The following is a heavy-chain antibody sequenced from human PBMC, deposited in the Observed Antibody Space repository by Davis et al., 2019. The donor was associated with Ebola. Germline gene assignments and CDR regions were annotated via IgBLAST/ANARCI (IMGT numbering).Heavy chain of an antibody. Sequence: GESLKISCAASGFTFSSYDMHWVRQAPGKGLEWVAEISYDGSNKYYADSVKGRFTISRDNSKNTLYLQMNSLRAEDTAVYYCAKDLTSSSPAEIFYYYYGMDVWGQGTTVTVSS. CDR2: ISYDGSNK. D-gene: IGHD6-6*01. J-gene: IGHJ6*02. CDR1: GFTFSSYD. V-gene: IGHV3-30*18. CDR3: AKDLTSSSPAEIFYYYYGMDV.